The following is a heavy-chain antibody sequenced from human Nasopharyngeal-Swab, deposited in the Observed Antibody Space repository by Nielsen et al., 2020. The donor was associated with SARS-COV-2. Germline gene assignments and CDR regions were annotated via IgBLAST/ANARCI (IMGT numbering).Heavy chain of an antibody. CDR3: VKDHQLIRNYYYYDMDV. D-gene: IGHD2-8*01. V-gene: IGHV3-30*18. Sequence: WIRQSPGKGLEWMAVISYDGIKKYYADSVKGRFTLSRDNSKNTLYLQMNSLRTEDTAVYYCVKDHQLIRNYYYYDMDVWGQGTTVTVSS. J-gene: IGHJ6*02. CDR2: ISYDGIKK.